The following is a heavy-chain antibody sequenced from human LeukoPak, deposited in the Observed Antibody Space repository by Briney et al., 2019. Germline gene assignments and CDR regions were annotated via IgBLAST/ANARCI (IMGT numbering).Heavy chain of an antibody. J-gene: IGHJ4*02. Sequence: GGSLRLSCAASGFTFSSYSMNWVRQAPGKGLPWVSSISSSSSYIYYADSVKGRFTISRDNAKNSLYLQMNSLRAEDTAVYYCARWNSGREYYFDYWGQGTLVTVSS. CDR1: GFTFSSYS. CDR2: ISSSSSYI. V-gene: IGHV3-21*01. D-gene: IGHD3-10*01. CDR3: ARWNSGREYYFDY.